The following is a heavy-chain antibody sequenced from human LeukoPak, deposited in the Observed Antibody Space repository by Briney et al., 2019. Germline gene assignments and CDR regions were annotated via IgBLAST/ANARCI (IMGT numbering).Heavy chain of an antibody. D-gene: IGHD2-21*01. Sequence: GASVKVSCKASGYTFNNYGFSWVRQAPGQGLEWMGGIIPKFGTAHYAQKFQGRVTLTTDESTSTAYMEMSSLRSDDTAVYYCARDDSDIVASDHRGQGTRVTVSS. J-gene: IGHJ4*02. CDR1: GYTFNNYG. CDR3: ARDDSDIVASDH. CDR2: IIPKFGTA. V-gene: IGHV1-69*05.